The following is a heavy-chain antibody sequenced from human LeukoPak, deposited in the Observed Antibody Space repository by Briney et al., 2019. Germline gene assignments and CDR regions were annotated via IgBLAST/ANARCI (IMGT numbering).Heavy chain of an antibody. D-gene: IGHD3-9*01. V-gene: IGHV4-39*01. J-gene: IGHJ6*03. Sequence: SETLSLTCTVSGGSISSSSYYWGWIRQPPGKGLEWIGSIYYSGGTYYNPSLKSRVTISVDTSKNQFSLKLSSVTAADTAVYYCARLDYDILTGYPPHYMDVWGKGTTVTISS. CDR1: GGSISSSSYY. CDR3: ARLDYDILTGYPPHYMDV. CDR2: IYYSGGT.